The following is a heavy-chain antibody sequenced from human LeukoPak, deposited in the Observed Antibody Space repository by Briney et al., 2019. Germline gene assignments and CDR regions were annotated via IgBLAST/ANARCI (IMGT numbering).Heavy chain of an antibody. Sequence: GGSLRLSCAASGFTVSSNYMSWVRPAPGKGLEWVSVIYSGGSTYYADSVKGRFTISRDNSKNTLYLQMNSLRAEDTTVYYCARDLTIAARPAGWGQGTLVTVSS. D-gene: IGHD6-6*01. J-gene: IGHJ4*02. CDR1: GFTVSSNY. CDR2: IYSGGST. V-gene: IGHV3-53*01. CDR3: ARDLTIAARPAG.